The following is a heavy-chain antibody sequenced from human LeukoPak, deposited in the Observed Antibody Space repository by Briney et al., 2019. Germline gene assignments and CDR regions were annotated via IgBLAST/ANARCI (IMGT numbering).Heavy chain of an antibody. CDR2: IKEDGSEK. J-gene: IGHJ4*02. Sequence: GGSLRLSCATSGFDFSTYWMSWVRQAPGKGLEWVAHIKEDGSEKYYVDSVKGRFTISRDNAKNSLYLQMNSLRAEDTAVYYCARDPYCFDDVCYTEVYWGQGTLVTVSS. CDR3: ARDPYCFDDVCYTEVY. D-gene: IGHD2-8*01. CDR1: GFDFSTYW. V-gene: IGHV3-7*01.